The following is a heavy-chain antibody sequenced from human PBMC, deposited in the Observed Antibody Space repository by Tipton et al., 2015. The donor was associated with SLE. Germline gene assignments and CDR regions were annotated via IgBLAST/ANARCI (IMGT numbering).Heavy chain of an antibody. D-gene: IGHD1-20*01. CDR2: IHHSGST. CDR3: ARLVIGTRDFDQ. Sequence: TLSLTCAVSGYSISSGYYWAWIRQPPGKGLEWIATIHHSGSTYYNPSLKSRVTISRDTSKNQFSLKLTSLTAADTAVYYCARLVIGTRDFDQWGQGTPVTVSS. CDR1: GYSISSGYY. J-gene: IGHJ4*02. V-gene: IGHV4-38-2*01.